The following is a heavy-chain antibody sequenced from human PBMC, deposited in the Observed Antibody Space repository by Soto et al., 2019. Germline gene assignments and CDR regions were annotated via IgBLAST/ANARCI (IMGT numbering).Heavy chain of an antibody. Sequence: EVQLVESGGGLVKSGGSLRLSCAASGFTFNNAWMSWVRQAPGKGLEWVGRIKSTVDGGTTDYAAPVKGRFSISRDDSITTLDLQMNSLKAEDTGVYYCTVSRLAARAYYRYYGMDVWGQVATVTVSS. D-gene: IGHD6-6*01. CDR2: IKSTVDGGTT. V-gene: IGHV3-15*01. CDR3: TVSRLAARAYYRYYGMDV. J-gene: IGHJ6*02. CDR1: GFTFNNAW.